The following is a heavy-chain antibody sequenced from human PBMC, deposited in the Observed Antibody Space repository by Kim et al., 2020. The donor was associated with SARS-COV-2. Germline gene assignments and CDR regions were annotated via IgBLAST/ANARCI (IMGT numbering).Heavy chain of an antibody. V-gene: IGHV3-30*18. CDR1: GFTFSSYG. J-gene: IGHJ4*02. CDR2: ISYDGSNK. Sequence: GGSLRLSCAASGFTFSSYGMHWVRQAPGKGLEWVAVISYDGSNKYYADSVKGRFTISRDNSKNTLYLQMNSLRAEDTAVYYCAKVDTAMVTKGALDYWGQGTLVTVSS. D-gene: IGHD5-18*01. CDR3: AKVDTAMVTKGALDY.